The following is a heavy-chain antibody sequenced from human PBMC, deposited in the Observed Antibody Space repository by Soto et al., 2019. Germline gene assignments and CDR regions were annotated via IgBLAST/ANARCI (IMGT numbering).Heavy chain of an antibody. CDR1: GYTFTSYG. D-gene: IGHD3-10*01. CDR3: ARGVGSGSYYNQYNWFDP. J-gene: IGHJ5*02. V-gene: IGHV1-18*01. Sequence: ASVKGSCKASGYTFTSYGISWVRQAPGQGLEWMGWISAYNGNTNYAQKLQGRVTMTTDTSTSTAYMELRSLRSDDTAVYYCARGVGSGSYYNQYNWFDPWGQGTLVTVSS. CDR2: ISAYNGNT.